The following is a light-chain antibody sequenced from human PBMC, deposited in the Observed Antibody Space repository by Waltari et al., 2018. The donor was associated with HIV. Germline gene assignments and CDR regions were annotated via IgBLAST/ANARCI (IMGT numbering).Light chain of an antibody. V-gene: IGLV2-8*01. CDR3: SSYGGSDNRVI. CDR1: SSDVGGYNF. J-gene: IGLJ2*01. Sequence: QSALTQPPSASGSPGQSVTISCTGTSSDVGGYNFVSWYQQHPGRAPKFLIYEVSKRPSGVPDRFSGSKSGNTASLTVSGLQAEDEADYSGSSYGGSDNRVIFGGGTKLTVL. CDR2: EVS.